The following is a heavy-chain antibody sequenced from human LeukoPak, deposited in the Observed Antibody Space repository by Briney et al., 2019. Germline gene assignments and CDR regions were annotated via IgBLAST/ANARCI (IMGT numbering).Heavy chain of an antibody. Sequence: AETLSLTCTVSGGSISGYYWSWIRQPPGKGLEWIGYVYYSGCADYNPSLKSRVTISVDTSKNQFSLKMSSVTPADTAVYYCARDKQSGDNWGQGTLVTVSS. CDR1: GGSISGYY. D-gene: IGHD1-1*01. J-gene: IGHJ4*02. CDR2: VYYSGCA. CDR3: ARDKQSGDN. V-gene: IGHV4-59*01.